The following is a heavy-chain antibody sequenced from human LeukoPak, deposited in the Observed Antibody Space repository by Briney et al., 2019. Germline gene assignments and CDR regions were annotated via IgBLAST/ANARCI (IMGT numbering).Heavy chain of an antibody. CDR3: AKDPYDYYDSSGYYYEPYFDY. CDR1: GFTFSSYS. Sequence: GGSLRLSCAASGFTFSSYSMNWVRQAPGKGLEWISYISLSSSTIYYADSVKGRFTISRDNAKNSLYLQMNSLRAEDTAVYYCAKDPYDYYDSSGYYYEPYFDYWGQGTLVTVSS. CDR2: ISLSSSTI. V-gene: IGHV3-48*01. D-gene: IGHD3-22*01. J-gene: IGHJ4*02.